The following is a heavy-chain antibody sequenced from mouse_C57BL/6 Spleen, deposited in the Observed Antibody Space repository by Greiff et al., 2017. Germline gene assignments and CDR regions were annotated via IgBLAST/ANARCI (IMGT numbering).Heavy chain of an antibody. CDR1: GYTFTSYW. CDR2: IHPNGGST. Sequence: VQLQQPGAELVKPGASVKLSCKASGYTFTSYWMHWVKQRPGQGLEWIGMIHPNGGSTNYNEKFKSKATLTVDKSSSTAYMQLSRLTSEDSAVYYCARGGNYYGSSYYYAMDDWGQGTSVTVSS. J-gene: IGHJ4*01. V-gene: IGHV1-64*01. CDR3: ARGGNYYGSSYYYAMDD. D-gene: IGHD1-1*01.